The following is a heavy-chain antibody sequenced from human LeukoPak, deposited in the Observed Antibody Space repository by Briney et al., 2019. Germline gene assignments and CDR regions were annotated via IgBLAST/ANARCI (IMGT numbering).Heavy chain of an antibody. V-gene: IGHV3-53*01. D-gene: IGHD3-16*01. Sequence: GGSLRLSCAASGFNVSGYYMSWVRQAPGKGLEWVSVIYSAYSGGRTYYADSVKGRFTISRDNSKNTLYLQMNSLRAEDTAVYYCAKALGPRWGQGTLVTVSS. CDR1: GFNVSGYY. J-gene: IGHJ4*02. CDR3: AKALGPR. CDR2: IYSAYSGGRT.